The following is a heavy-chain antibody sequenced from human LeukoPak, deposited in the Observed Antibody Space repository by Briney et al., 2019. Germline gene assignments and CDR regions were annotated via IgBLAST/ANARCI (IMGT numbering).Heavy chain of an antibody. D-gene: IGHD2-21*02. J-gene: IGHJ5*02. V-gene: IGHV4-31*01. CDR3: ARGAAYCGGDRYPRWFDP. CDR1: GGFISSGGYF. Sequence: KASETLSLTCTVSGGFISSGGYFWSWIRQYPGKGLEWIGYIYYSGSTYYNPSLKSQISISVDTSKNQFSLKMSSVTAADTAVYYCARGAAYCGGDRYPRWFDPWGQGTLVTVSS. CDR2: IYYSGST.